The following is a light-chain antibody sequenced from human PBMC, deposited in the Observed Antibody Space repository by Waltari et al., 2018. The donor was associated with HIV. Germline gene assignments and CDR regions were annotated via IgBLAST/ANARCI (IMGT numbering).Light chain of an antibody. CDR1: SRDVGSYIL. J-gene: IGLJ3*02. Sequence: QSALTQPASVSGSPGQSITISCIGPSRDVGSYILFSWYQQHPGKAPKLMIYESSKRPSGVSNRFSGSKSGNTASLTISGLQAEDEADYYCCSYAGSSTFVVFGGGTKLTVL. CDR3: CSYAGSSTFVV. CDR2: ESS. V-gene: IGLV2-23*03.